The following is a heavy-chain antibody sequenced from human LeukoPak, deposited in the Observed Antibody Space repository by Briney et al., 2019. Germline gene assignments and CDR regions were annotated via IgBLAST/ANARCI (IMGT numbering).Heavy chain of an antibody. J-gene: IGHJ4*02. CDR2: ISYDGSNK. CDR3: AKAKRWLLPDRYYFAY. CDR1: GFTFSSYG. D-gene: IGHD3-22*01. V-gene: IGHV3-30*18. Sequence: PGGSLRLSCAASGFTFSSYGMHWVRQAPGKGLEGVAVISYDGSNKYYADSVKGRFPISRDNSKNTLDLQMPSMRAEDTAVYYCAKAKRWLLPDRYYFAYGGQGTLATVPS.